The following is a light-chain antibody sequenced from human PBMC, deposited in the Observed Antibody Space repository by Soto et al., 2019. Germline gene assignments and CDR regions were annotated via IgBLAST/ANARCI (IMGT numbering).Light chain of an antibody. CDR1: QAVSTY. Sequence: VLTQSPATLSLSPGERATLSCRASQAVSTYVAWYQHKPGQAPRLLIYDASNRSTGVPFRFSGSGSGTVCTLAVSSLEPEDFAVYYCQQRLLWPQTFGQGTKVEI. V-gene: IGKV3-11*01. CDR2: DAS. J-gene: IGKJ1*01. CDR3: QQRLLWPQT.